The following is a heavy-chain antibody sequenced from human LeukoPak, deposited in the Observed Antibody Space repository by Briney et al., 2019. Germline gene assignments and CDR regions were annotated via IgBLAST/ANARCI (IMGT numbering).Heavy chain of an antibody. D-gene: IGHD6-13*01. J-gene: IGHJ3*02. CDR3: ARFSAAGTAGVITFDI. CDR1: GGSFSGYY. V-gene: IGHV4-59*01. CDR2: IYYSGST. Sequence: SETLSLTCAVYGGSFSGYYWSWIRQPPGKGLEWIGYIYYSGSTNYNPSLKSRVTISVDTSKNQFSLKLSSVTAADTAVYYCARFSAAGTAGVITFDIWGQGTMVTVSS.